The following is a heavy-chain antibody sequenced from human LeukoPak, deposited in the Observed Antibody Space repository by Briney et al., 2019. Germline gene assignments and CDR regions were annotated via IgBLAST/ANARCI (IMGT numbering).Heavy chain of an antibody. CDR2: IRYDGSNE. V-gene: IGHV3-30*02. CDR3: AKEFRPGYSYGPGYFDY. Sequence: GGSLRLSCAASGFTFSTYGMHWVRQAPGKGLEWVAFIRYDGSNEYYADSVKGRFTISRDNSKNTLYLQMNSLRAEDTAVYYCAKEFRPGYSYGPGYFDYWGQGTLVTVSS. D-gene: IGHD5-18*01. J-gene: IGHJ4*02. CDR1: GFTFSTYG.